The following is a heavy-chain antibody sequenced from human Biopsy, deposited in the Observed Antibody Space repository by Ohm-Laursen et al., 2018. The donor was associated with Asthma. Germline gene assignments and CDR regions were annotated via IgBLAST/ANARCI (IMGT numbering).Heavy chain of an antibody. V-gene: IGHV1-69*13. Sequence: SVKVSCRSLGGTFNTYVIGWVRQAPGQGIEWMGGINSVFGTTTYPQKFQDRATITADDSTSTVYMELSSLRSEDTAVYYCARKAGSCISRTCYSLDFWGQGTLVTVSS. J-gene: IGHJ4*02. CDR3: ARKAGSCISRTCYSLDF. D-gene: IGHD2-2*01. CDR2: INSVFGTT. CDR1: GGTFNTYV.